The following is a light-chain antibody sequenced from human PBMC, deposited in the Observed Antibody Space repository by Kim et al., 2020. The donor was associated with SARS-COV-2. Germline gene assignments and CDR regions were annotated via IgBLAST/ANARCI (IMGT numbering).Light chain of an antibody. V-gene: IGLV1-40*01. Sequence: QRVTISCTWNTHKIGAGYEEQWHQELQGTAPTLLSFGNRNRTSGVPDRFSGSKSGTSVSLAITGLQAEDEADYYCQSYDSRLTAWVFGGGTQLTVL. J-gene: IGLJ3*02. CDR1: THKIGAGYE. CDR2: GNR. CDR3: QSYDSRLTAWV.